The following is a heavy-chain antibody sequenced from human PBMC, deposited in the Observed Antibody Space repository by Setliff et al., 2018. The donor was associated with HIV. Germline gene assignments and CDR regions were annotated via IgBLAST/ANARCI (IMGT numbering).Heavy chain of an antibody. Sequence: SVKVSCKASGGTFSSYAISWVRQAPGQGLEWMGGIIPIFGTANYAQNFGGRVTITADQSTTTSYLQLNSLRFEDTAIYYCASDSPAARFEELEDHYYYFMDVWGKGTTVTV. CDR1: GGTFSSYA. CDR3: ASDSPAARFEELEDHYYYFMDV. CDR2: IIPIFGTA. J-gene: IGHJ6*03. V-gene: IGHV1-69*13. D-gene: IGHD3-10*01.